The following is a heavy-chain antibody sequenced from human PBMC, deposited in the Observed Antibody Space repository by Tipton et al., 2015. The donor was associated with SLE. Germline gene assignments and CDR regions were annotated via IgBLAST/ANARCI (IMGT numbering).Heavy chain of an antibody. CDR1: GGSIRSSNFY. CDR2: FYYSGST. D-gene: IGHD3-3*01. V-gene: IGHV4-39*07. Sequence: TLSLTCAVSGGSIRSSNFYWGWIRQPPGRGLDWIGSFYYSGSTYYDPSLKSRVTISIDTSNNQFSLKLSSVTAADTAVYYCARHYGLMSTPLYYFDYWGQGTLVTVSS. J-gene: IGHJ4*02. CDR3: ARHYGLMSTPLYYFDY.